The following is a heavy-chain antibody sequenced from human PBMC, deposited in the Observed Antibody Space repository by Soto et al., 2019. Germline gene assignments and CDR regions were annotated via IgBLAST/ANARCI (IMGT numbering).Heavy chain of an antibody. CDR2: IIPIFGTA. D-gene: IGHD3-3*01. V-gene: IGHV1-69*01. CDR3: ARSRGGYYDFWRPDY. Sequence: QVQLVQSGAEVKKPGSSVKVSCKASGGTFSSYAISWVRQAPEQGREWMGGIIPIFGTAKYAQKFQGRVTITADESTSTAYMELSSLRSEDTAVYYCARSRGGYYDFWRPDYWGQGTLVTVSS. CDR1: GGTFSSYA. J-gene: IGHJ4*02.